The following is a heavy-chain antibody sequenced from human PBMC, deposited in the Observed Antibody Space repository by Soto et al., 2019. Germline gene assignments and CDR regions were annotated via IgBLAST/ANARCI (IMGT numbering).Heavy chain of an antibody. CDR1: GFTFSSYA. Sequence: GGSLRLSCAASGFTFSSYAMRWVRQAPGKGLEWVSAISGSGGSTYYADSVKGRFAISRDNSKNTLYLQMNSLRAEDTAVYYCAKAHYYDSRGAFDYWGQGTLVTVSS. J-gene: IGHJ4*02. CDR3: AKAHYYDSRGAFDY. CDR2: ISGSGGST. V-gene: IGHV3-23*01. D-gene: IGHD3-22*01.